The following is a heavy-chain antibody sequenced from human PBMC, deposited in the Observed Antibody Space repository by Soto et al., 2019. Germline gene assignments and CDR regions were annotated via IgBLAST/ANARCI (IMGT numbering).Heavy chain of an antibody. CDR1: GGSISSSSYY. CDR2: IYYSGST. D-gene: IGHD2-15*01. CDR3: VRFGVVAANWFAP. J-gene: IGHJ5*02. V-gene: IGHV4-39*01. Sequence: SETLSLTCTVSGGSISSSSYYWGWIRQPPGKGLEWIGSIYYSGSTYYNPSLKSRVTISVDTSKNQFSLKLSSVTAADTAVYYCVRFGVVAANWFAPWHQATLVT.